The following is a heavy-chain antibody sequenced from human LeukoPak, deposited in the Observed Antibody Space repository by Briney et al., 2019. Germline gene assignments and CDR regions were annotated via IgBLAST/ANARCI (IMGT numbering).Heavy chain of an antibody. Sequence: GGSLRLSCAASGFTFNTYTMSWVRQAPGKGLEWVSSISSSNSYIYYADSVKGRFTTSRDNAKNSLYLQMNSLRAEDTAVYYCARLMMTTVISDFDYWGQGTLVTVSS. CDR2: ISSSNSYI. CDR3: ARLMMTTVISDFDY. V-gene: IGHV3-21*01. J-gene: IGHJ4*02. CDR1: GFTFNTYT. D-gene: IGHD4-17*01.